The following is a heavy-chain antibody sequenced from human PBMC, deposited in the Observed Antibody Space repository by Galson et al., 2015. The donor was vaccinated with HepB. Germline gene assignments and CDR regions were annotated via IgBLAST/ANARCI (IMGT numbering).Heavy chain of an antibody. CDR3: AKDRGYGGNHFDY. J-gene: IGHJ4*02. CDR2: ISYDGSNK. CDR1: GFTFSSYG. V-gene: IGHV3-30*18. Sequence: SLRLSCAASGFTFSSYGMHWVRQAPGKGLEWVAVISYDGSNKYYADSVKGRFTISRDNSKNTLYLQMNSLRAEDTAVYYCAKDRGYGGNHFDYWGQGTLVTVSS. D-gene: IGHD4-23*01.